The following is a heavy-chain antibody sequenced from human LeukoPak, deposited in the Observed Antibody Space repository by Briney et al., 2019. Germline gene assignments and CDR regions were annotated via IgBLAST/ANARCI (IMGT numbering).Heavy chain of an antibody. V-gene: IGHV1-46*01. CDR3: ARDMGYSSSWYNAGGDY. CDR2: INPSGSST. D-gene: IGHD6-13*01. J-gene: IGHJ4*02. Sequence: ASVKVSCKASGYTFTSYYMHWVRQAPVQGLEWMGIINPSGSSTSYEQKFQGRVTMTRDTSTSTVYMELSSLRSEDTAVYYWARDMGYSSSWYNAGGDYWGQGTLVTVSS. CDR1: GYTFTSYY.